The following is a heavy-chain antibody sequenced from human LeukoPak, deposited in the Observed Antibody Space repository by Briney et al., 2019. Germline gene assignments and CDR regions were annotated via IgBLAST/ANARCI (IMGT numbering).Heavy chain of an antibody. D-gene: IGHD3-22*01. CDR3: AKGKDDSGCYLLLAFRI. V-gene: IGHV3-9*01. CDR1: GFTYYDYA. J-gene: IGHJ3*02. CDR2: ISWNSGSI. Sequence: PRRSLRLPCPGSGFTYYDYALHWVGQAPGKGLEWGSGISWNSGSIGYADSGKGRFTISRDNAKNSLYLQMNCLRAEDTDLYYCAKGKDDSGCYLLLAFRIWEQETMVTVSS.